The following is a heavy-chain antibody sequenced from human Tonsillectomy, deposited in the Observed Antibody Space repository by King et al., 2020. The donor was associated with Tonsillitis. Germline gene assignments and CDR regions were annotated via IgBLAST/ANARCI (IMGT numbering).Heavy chain of an antibody. V-gene: IGHV4-59*01. J-gene: IGHJ6*02. Sequence: VQLQESGPGLVKPSETLSLTCTVSGGSISSYYWSWIRQPPGKGLEWIGCIYFSGSTNYNPSLKSRVTISVDTSKNQFSLKLRSVTAADTAVYYCARAGYDILTGYQYYGMDVWGQGTTVTVSS. CDR3: ARAGYDILTGYQYYGMDV. CDR2: IYFSGST. CDR1: GGSISSYY. D-gene: IGHD3-9*01.